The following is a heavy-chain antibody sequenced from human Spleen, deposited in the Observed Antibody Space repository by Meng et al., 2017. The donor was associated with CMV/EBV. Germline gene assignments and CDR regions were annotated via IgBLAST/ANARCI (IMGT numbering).Heavy chain of an antibody. CDR2: IRYDGSNK. CDR3: ARGYSYGPYAYYCGMDV. D-gene: IGHD5-18*01. Sequence: GESLKISCAAAGFTFDDYPMHWVRQAPGKGLEWVAFIRYDGSNKYYADSVKGRFTISRDNSKNTLFLQMNSLRAEDTAVYYCARGYSYGPYAYYCGMDVSGQGTTVTVSS. J-gene: IGHJ6*02. CDR1: GFTFDDYP. V-gene: IGHV3-30*02.